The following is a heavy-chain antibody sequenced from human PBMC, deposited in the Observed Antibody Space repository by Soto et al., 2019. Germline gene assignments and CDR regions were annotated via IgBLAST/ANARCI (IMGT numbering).Heavy chain of an antibody. CDR2: ISPYSGNT. V-gene: IGHV1-18*01. CDR1: GYTFTTYG. CDR3: ARADPTTETTVYFDY. Sequence: ASVKVSCKASGYTFTTYGITWVRQAPGHGLEWMGWISPYSGNTAYPQRLQGRVTVSADTSTSTAYMELLSLRSDDTAIYDCARADPTTETTVYFDYWGQGTLVTVSS. J-gene: IGHJ4*02. D-gene: IGHD1-1*01.